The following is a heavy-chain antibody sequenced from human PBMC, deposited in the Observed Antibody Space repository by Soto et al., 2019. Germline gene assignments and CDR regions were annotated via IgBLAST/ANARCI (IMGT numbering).Heavy chain of an antibody. CDR1: GGSISSYY. D-gene: IGHD3-9*01. Sequence: SETLSLTCTVSGGSISSYYWSWIRQPPGKGLEWIGYIYYSGSTNYNPSLKSRVTISVDTSKNQFSLKLSSVTAADTAVYYCARGDYDILTGYQKYFDYWGQGTLVTVSS. V-gene: IGHV4-59*01. CDR2: IYYSGST. CDR3: ARGDYDILTGYQKYFDY. J-gene: IGHJ4*02.